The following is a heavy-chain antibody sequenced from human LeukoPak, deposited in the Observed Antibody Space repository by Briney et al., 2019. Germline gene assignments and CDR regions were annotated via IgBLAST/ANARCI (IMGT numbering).Heavy chain of an antibody. CDR2: INHSGST. J-gene: IGHJ5*02. CDR1: GGSFSGYY. V-gene: IGHV4-34*01. CDR3: ATGQILRYFDWLNWFDP. D-gene: IGHD3-9*01. Sequence: SGTLSLTCAVYGGSFSGYYWSWIRQTPGKGLEWIGEINHSGSTNYNPSLKSRVTISVDTSKNQFSLKLSSVTAADTAVYYCATGQILRYFDWLNWFDPWGQGTLVTVSS.